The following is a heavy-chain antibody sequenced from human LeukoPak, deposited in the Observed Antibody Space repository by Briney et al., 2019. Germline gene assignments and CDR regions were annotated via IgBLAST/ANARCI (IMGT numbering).Heavy chain of an antibody. J-gene: IGHJ4*02. Sequence: SETLSLTCTVSGGFISSYYWSWIRQPPGKGLEWIGYIYYSGSTNYNPSLKSRVTISVDTSKNQFSLKLSSVTAADTAVCYCARGDSGSYYNEWGQGTLVTDSP. V-gene: IGHV4-59*01. D-gene: IGHD3-10*01. CDR3: ARGDSGSYYNE. CDR2: IYYSGST. CDR1: GGFISSYY.